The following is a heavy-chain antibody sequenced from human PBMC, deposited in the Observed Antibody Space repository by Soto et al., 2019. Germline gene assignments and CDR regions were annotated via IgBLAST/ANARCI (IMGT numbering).Heavy chain of an antibody. J-gene: IGHJ1*01. CDR1: GRSISSDS. CDR2: IYYSGST. Sequence: NPPETLSLTCTVSGRSISSDSWSWIRQPTGKGLEWIGYIYYSGSTNYNPSLKSRVTISVDTSKNQFSLKLSSVTAADTAVYYCARSRTTVTPSGFQHWGQGTLVTVSS. CDR3: ARSRTTVTPSGFQH. V-gene: IGHV4-59*01. D-gene: IGHD4-17*01.